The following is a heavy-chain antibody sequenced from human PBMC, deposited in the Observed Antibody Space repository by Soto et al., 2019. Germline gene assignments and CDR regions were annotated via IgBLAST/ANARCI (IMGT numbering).Heavy chain of an antibody. CDR2: ISYDGSNK. Sequence: GGSLRLSCAASGFTFSSYAMHWVRQAPGKGLEWVAVISYDGSNKYYADSVKGRFTISRDNSKNTLYLQMNSLRAEDTAVYYCARIVLLWFGEDYYGMDVWGQGTTVTVSS. D-gene: IGHD3-10*01. J-gene: IGHJ6*02. CDR3: ARIVLLWFGEDYYGMDV. CDR1: GFTFSSYA. V-gene: IGHV3-30-3*01.